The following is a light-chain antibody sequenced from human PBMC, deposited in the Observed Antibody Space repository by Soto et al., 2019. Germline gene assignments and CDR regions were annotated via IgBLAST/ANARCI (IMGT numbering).Light chain of an antibody. CDR3: QHYSLYSPWT. CDR1: QNINAW. Sequence: DIHMTQSPSSLSVSVGDRVTITCRTSQNINAWLAWYQQRPGQAPKLLIYDASTVQSGVPSRFSGSGSGTEFTLTIRSLQPDDSATYYCQHYSLYSPWTCGQGTKGDIK. V-gene: IGKV1-5*01. CDR2: DAS. J-gene: IGKJ1*01.